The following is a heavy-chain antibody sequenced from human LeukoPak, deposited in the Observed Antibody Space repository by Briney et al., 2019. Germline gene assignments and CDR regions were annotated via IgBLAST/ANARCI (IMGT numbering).Heavy chain of an antibody. Sequence: SETLSLTCSVSYSSFSSDYFWGWIRQPPGKGLGWIGSISHSGSTYYNPSLKSRVTISLDTSKNQFSLKLGSVTAADTAVYYCAREFDLWGRGTLVTVSS. V-gene: IGHV4-38-2*02. J-gene: IGHJ2*01. CDR3: AREFDL. CDR2: ISHSGST. CDR1: YSSFSSDYF.